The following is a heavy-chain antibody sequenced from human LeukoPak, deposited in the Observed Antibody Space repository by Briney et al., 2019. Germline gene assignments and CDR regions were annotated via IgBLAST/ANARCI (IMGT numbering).Heavy chain of an antibody. V-gene: IGHV3-23*01. D-gene: IGHD6-19*01. Sequence: GGSLRLSCAASGFTVSSNYMSWVRQAPGKGLEWVSAISGSGGSTYYADSVKGRFTISRDNSKNTLYLQMNSLRAEDTAVYYCAKLELRGWYVVYWGQGTLVTVSS. CDR1: GFTVSSNY. CDR2: ISGSGGST. CDR3: AKLELRGWYVVY. J-gene: IGHJ4*02.